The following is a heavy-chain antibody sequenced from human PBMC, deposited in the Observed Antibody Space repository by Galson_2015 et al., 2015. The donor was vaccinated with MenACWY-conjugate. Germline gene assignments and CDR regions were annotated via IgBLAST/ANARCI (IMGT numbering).Heavy chain of an antibody. CDR2: ISSSSSYI. V-gene: IGHV3-21*01. CDR1: GFTFSSYS. J-gene: IGHJ6*02. Sequence: SLRLSCAASGFTFSSYSMNWVRQAPGKGLEWVSSISSSSSYIYYADSVKGRFTISRDNAKNSLYLQMNSLRAEDTAVYYCARGGLERFDYYYGTDVWGQGTTVTVSS. D-gene: IGHD1-1*01. CDR3: ARGGLERFDYYYGTDV.